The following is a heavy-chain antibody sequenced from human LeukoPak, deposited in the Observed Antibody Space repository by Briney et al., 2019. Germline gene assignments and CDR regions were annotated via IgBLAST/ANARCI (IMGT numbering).Heavy chain of an antibody. V-gene: IGHV4-59*01. CDR1: GRSIRSYY. CDR3: ARGITRYYFDY. Sequence: SETLSLTCTVYGRSIRSYYWSWIRQPPGKGLEWIGYIYSSGSTNYNPSLKSRVTISVDTSKNQFSLKLSSVTAADTAVYYCARGITRYYFDYWGQGTLVTVSS. J-gene: IGHJ4*02. CDR2: IYSSGST. D-gene: IGHD3-10*01.